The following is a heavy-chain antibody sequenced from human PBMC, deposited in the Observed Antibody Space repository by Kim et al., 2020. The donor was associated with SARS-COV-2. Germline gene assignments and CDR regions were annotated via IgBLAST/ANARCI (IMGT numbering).Heavy chain of an antibody. Sequence: YCEDCVKGRFTISRDNSKNTLYLQMNSLRAEDTAVYYCARGVYTAMVDYWGQGTLVTVSS. D-gene: IGHD5-18*01. CDR3: ARGVYTAMVDY. J-gene: IGHJ4*02. V-gene: IGHV3-30*01.